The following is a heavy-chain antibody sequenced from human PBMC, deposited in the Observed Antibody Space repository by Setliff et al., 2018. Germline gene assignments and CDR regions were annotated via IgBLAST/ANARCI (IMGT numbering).Heavy chain of an antibody. V-gene: IGHV5-51*01. Sequence: LGESLKISCKASEYTFTNYWIGWVRQMPGKGLEWMGVVYCGDSDTRYSPSFQGQVTMSADKSIRSAYLQWSSLKASDTAMYYCARLGYSDAFDIWGRGTMVTVSS. CDR1: EYTFTNYW. CDR3: ARLGYSDAFDI. CDR2: VYCGDSDT. D-gene: IGHD5-18*01. J-gene: IGHJ3*02.